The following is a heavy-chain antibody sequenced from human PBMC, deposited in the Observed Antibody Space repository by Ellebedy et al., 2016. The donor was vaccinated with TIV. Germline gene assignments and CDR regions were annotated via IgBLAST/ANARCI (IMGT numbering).Heavy chain of an antibody. V-gene: IGHV3-33*08. CDR1: GFTVSNNY. CDR2: IWYDGSNE. D-gene: IGHD5-18*01. J-gene: IGHJ6*02. Sequence: GESLKISCAASGFTVSNNYVSWVRQPPGKGLEWVAVIWYDGSNENYADSVKGRFTISRDNSKNTLNLQMNTLRVEDTAVYYCARAGRIELWSLDVWGQGTTVTVSS. CDR3: ARAGRIELWSLDV.